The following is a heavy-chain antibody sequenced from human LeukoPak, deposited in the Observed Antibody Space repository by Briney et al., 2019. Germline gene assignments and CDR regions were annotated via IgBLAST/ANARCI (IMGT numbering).Heavy chain of an antibody. D-gene: IGHD5-18*01. Sequence: GGSLSLSCAASGFTFSNYVMRWVRQAPGKGLEWVSSIRCSPNTTFYADSVKVRFTITKDKSKTSIYLQMNSLRGEDTSFYYCAKDGEGYSYGFEHWGPGTLVTVSS. CDR1: GFTFSNYV. CDR3: AKDGEGYSYGFEH. V-gene: IGHV3-23*01. J-gene: IGHJ4*02. CDR2: IRCSPNTT.